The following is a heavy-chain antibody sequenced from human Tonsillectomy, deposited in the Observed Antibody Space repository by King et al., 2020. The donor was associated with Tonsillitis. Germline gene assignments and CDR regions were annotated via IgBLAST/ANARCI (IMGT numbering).Heavy chain of an antibody. CDR2: IYYSGST. Sequence: VQLQESGPGLVKPSQTLSLTCTVSGGSISSGDYYWSWIRQPPGKGLEWIGYIYYSGSTYYNPSLKSRVTISVDTSKNQFSLKLSSVTAADTAVYYCARALTDDSRTNDAFDIWGHGTMVTVSS. D-gene: IGHD3-22*01. V-gene: IGHV4-30-4*01. CDR1: GGSISSGDYY. J-gene: IGHJ3*02. CDR3: ARALTDDSRTNDAFDI.